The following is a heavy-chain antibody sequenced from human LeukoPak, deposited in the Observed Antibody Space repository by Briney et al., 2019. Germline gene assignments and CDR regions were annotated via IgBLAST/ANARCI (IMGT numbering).Heavy chain of an antibody. D-gene: IGHD6-13*01. V-gene: IGHV4-34*01. CDR1: GGSLSGYY. J-gene: IGHJ4*02. CDR2: INHSGST. CDR3: ARGKEGFIAAAGTFDY. Sequence: PSETLSLTCAVYGGSLSGYYWSWIRQPPGKGLEWMGEINHSGSTNYNPSLKSRVTMSTDTSKNQFSLKVSSVTAADTAVYYCARGKEGFIAAAGTFDYWGQGTLVTVSS.